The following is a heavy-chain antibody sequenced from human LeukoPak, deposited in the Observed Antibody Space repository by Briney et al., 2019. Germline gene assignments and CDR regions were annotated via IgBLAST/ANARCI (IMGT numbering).Heavy chain of an antibody. D-gene: IGHD1-20*01. CDR1: GFTFSSYS. CDR2: ISSSSSYI. J-gene: IGHJ6*02. CDR3: AKDLNWDEYGMDV. V-gene: IGHV3-21*04. Sequence: PGGSLRLSCAASGFTFSSYSMNWVRQAPGKGLEWVSSISSSSSYIYYADSVKGRFTISRDNAKNSLYLQMNSLRAEDTAVYYCAKDLNWDEYGMDVWGQGTTVTVSS.